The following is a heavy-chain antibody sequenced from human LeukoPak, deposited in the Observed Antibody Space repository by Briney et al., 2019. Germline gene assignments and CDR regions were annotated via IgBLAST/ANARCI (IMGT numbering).Heavy chain of an antibody. CDR2: IYYSGST. V-gene: IGHV4-59*01. CDR1: GGSISSYY. D-gene: IGHD2-2*01. Sequence: SETLSLTCTVSGGSISSYYWSWIRQPPGKGLEWIGYIYYSGSTNYNPSLKSRVTISVDTSKNQFSLKLSSVTAADTAVYYCARVVRYCSSTSCYAYYYYYYMDVWGKGTTVTIS. J-gene: IGHJ6*03. CDR3: ARVVRYCSSTSCYAYYYYYYMDV.